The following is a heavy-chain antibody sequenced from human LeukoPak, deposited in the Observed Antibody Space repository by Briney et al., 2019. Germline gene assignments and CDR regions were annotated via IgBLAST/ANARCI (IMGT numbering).Heavy chain of an antibody. V-gene: IGHV4-34*01. CDR2: INHSGST. D-gene: IGHD6-6*01. CDR3: ARGSGYSSSSYWFDP. Sequence: SETLSLTCAVYGGSFSGYYWSWIRQPPGKGLEWIGEINHSGSTNYNPSLKSRVTISVDTSKNQFSLKLSSVTAADTAVYYCARGSGYSSSSYWFDPWGRGTLVTVSS. CDR1: GGSFSGYY. J-gene: IGHJ5*02.